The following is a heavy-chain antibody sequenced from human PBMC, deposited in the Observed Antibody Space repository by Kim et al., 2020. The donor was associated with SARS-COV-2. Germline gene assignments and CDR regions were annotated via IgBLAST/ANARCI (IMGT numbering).Heavy chain of an antibody. Sequence: GGSLRLSCAASGFTFSSYGMHWVRQAPGKGLEWVAVISYDGSNKYYADSVQGRFTISRDNSKNTLYLQMNSLRVEDTAVYYCARDLGLSWLFPHYWGQGTLVTVSS. CDR1: GFTFSSYG. CDR2: ISYDGSNK. D-gene: IGHD3-22*01. V-gene: IGHV3-30*03. J-gene: IGHJ4*02. CDR3: ARDLGLSWLFPHY.